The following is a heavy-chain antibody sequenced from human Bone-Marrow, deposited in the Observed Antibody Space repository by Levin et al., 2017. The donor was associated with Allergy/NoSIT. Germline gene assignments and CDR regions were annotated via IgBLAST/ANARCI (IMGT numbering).Heavy chain of an antibody. V-gene: IGHV3-53*01. CDR1: GFTVSSNY. CDR2: IYSGGST. CDR3: ARGWFGELLSH. J-gene: IGHJ4*01. D-gene: IGHD3-10*01. Sequence: GESLKISCAASGFTVSSNYMSWVRQAPGKGPEWVSVIYSGGSTYYADSVKGRFTISRDNSKNTLYLQMNSLRAEDTAVYYCARGWFGELLSHWGHGTLVTVSS.